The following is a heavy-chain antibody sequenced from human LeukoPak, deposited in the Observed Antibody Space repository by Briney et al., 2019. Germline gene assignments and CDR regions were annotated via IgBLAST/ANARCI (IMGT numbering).Heavy chain of an antibody. V-gene: IGHV3-9*03. J-gene: IGHJ4*02. CDR3: AKGGQYSSGWDYYFDY. D-gene: IGHD6-19*01. CDR1: GFTFDDYA. Sequence: PGRSLRLSCAASGFTFDDYAMHWGRQAPGKGLEWVSGISWNSGSIGYADSVKGRFTISRDNAKNSLYLQMNSLRAEDMALYYCAKGGQYSSGWDYYFDYWGQGTLVTVSS. CDR2: ISWNSGSI.